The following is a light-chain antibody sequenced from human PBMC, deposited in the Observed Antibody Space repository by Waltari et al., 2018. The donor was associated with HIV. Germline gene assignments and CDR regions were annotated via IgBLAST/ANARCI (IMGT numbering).Light chain of an antibody. CDR3: CSYAGSYTFDV. CDR2: DVS. Sequence: QSALTQPRSVSGSPGQSVTISCTGTSSDVGGYNYVSWYQQHPGKAPKLMIYDVSKRPSGIPDRFSGSQSGNTASLTISGLQAEDEADYYCCSYAGSYTFDVFGTGTKVTVL. J-gene: IGLJ1*01. V-gene: IGLV2-11*01. CDR1: SSDVGGYNY.